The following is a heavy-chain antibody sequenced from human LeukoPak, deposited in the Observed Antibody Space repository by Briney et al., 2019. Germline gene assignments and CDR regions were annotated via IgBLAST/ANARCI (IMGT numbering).Heavy chain of an antibody. Sequence: KPSETLSLTCTVSGGSISSYYWSWIRQPPGKGLEWIGYNYYSGSTNYNPSLKSRVTISVDTSKNQFSLKLSSVTAADTAVYYCARGIVVVTAATFDPWGQGTLVTVSS. CDR1: GGSISSYY. J-gene: IGHJ5*02. CDR3: ARGIVVVTAATFDP. V-gene: IGHV4-59*01. CDR2: NYYSGST. D-gene: IGHD2-21*02.